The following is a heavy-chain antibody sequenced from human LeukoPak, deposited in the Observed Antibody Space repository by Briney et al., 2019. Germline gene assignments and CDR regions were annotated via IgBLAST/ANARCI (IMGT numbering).Heavy chain of an antibody. J-gene: IGHJ6*03. CDR1: GFTFSSYT. V-gene: IGHV3-21*01. D-gene: IGHD6-13*01. CDR2: ISSSSSYI. Sequence: GGSLRLSCAASGFTFSSYTMNWVRQAPGKGLEWVSSISSSSSYIYYADSVKGRFTISRDNAKNSLYLQMNSLRAEDTAVYYCARDPRSSSWRDYHHYMDVWGKGTTVTVSS. CDR3: ARDPRSSSWRDYHHYMDV.